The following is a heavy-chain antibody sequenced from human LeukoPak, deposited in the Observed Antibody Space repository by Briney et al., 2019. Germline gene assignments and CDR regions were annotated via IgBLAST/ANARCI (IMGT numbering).Heavy chain of an antibody. CDR1: GFTFSSYS. CDR2: ISSSSSYI. CDR3: AREERWELRGFDY. J-gene: IGHJ4*02. V-gene: IGHV3-21*04. Sequence: PGGSLRLSCAASGFTFSSYSMNWVRQAPGKGLEWVSSISSSSSYIYYADSAKGRFTISRDNSKNTLYLQMNSLRAEDTAVYYCAREERWELRGFDYWGQGTLVTVSS. D-gene: IGHD1-26*01.